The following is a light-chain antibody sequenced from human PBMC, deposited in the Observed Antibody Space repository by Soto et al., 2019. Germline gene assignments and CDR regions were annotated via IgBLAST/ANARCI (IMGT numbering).Light chain of an antibody. J-gene: IGKJ4*01. CDR1: QSLVHSDGIAY. CDR3: MQRIGFPLT. CDR2: TVS. V-gene: IGKV2-40*01. Sequence: DVVMTQSPLSLPVTLGQPASISCRSNQSLVHSDGIAYFSWFQQRPGQSPQLLIYTVSYRASGVPDRFSGSGSGTDFTLKISRVEAEDVGVYYCMQRIGFPLTFGAGTKVDIX.